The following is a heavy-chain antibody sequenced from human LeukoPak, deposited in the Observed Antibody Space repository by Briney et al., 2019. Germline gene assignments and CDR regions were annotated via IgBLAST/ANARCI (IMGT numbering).Heavy chain of an antibody. CDR3: ARGYCSGGSCLYYYYYMDV. D-gene: IGHD2-15*01. J-gene: IGHJ6*03. V-gene: IGHV3-48*01. Sequence: AGTLRLSCAASGFTFSSYSMNWVRQAPGKGLEWVSYTSSSSSTIYYADSVKGRFTISRDNAKNSLYLQMNSLRAEDTAVYYCARGYCSGGSCLYYYYYMDVWGKGTTVTVSS. CDR2: TSSSSSTI. CDR1: GFTFSSYS.